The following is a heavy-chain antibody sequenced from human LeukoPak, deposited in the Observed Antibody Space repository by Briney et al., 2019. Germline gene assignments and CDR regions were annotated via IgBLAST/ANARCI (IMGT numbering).Heavy chain of an antibody. CDR1: GGSFSGYY. CDR2: INHSGST. D-gene: IGHD1-14*01. V-gene: IGHV4-34*01. J-gene: IGHJ4*02. Sequence: SETLSLTCAVYGGSFSGYYWSWIRQPPGKGLEWIGEINHSGSTNYNPSLKSRVTISVDTSKNQFSLKLSSVTAADTTVYYCARGSQVHTEIDYWGQETLVTVSS. CDR3: ARGSQVHTEIDY.